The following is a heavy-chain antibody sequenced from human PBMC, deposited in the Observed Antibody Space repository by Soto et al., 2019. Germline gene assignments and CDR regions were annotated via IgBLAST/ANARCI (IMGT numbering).Heavy chain of an antibody. CDR3: ARDMAVASLLYYYGMDV. CDR1: GFTFSTYW. D-gene: IGHD6-19*01. V-gene: IGHV3-7*01. CDR2: IKQDGSEK. Sequence: GGSLRLSCAASGFTFSTYWMNWVRQAPGKGLEWVANIKQDGSEKYYVDSVKGQFTISRDNPENSLYLQMNSLRAEDTAVYYCARDMAVASLLYYYGMDVWGQGTTVTVSS. J-gene: IGHJ6*02.